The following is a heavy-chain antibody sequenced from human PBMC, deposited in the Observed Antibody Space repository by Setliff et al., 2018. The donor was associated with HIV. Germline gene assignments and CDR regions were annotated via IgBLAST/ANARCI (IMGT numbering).Heavy chain of an antibody. CDR3: AKAHLRGYNYGPFDY. D-gene: IGHD5-18*01. CDR1: GFTFSSYW. Sequence: GSLRLSCAASGFTFSSYWMHWVRQAPGKGLVWVSRLNNDGGSTDYADSVKGRFTISRDNSKNTLYLQVSSLRAEDTAVYYCAKAHLRGYNYGPFDYWGQGTLVTVSS. CDR2: LNNDGGST. J-gene: IGHJ4*02. V-gene: IGHV3-74*01.